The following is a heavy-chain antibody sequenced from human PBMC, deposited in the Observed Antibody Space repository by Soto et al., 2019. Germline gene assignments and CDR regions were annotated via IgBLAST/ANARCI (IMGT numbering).Heavy chain of an antibody. V-gene: IGHV3-23*01. J-gene: IGHJ6*02. CDR3: AKPDTGTQGELSPGTVYYYYGMDV. CDR2: ISGSGGST. Sequence: GGSLRLSCAASGFTFSSYAMSWVRQAPGKGLEWVSAISGSGGSTYYADSVKGRFTISRDNSKNTPYLQMNSLRAEDTAVYYCAKPDTGTQGELSPGTVYYYYGMDVWAKGPRSPSP. CDR1: GFTFSSYA. D-gene: IGHD3-16*02.